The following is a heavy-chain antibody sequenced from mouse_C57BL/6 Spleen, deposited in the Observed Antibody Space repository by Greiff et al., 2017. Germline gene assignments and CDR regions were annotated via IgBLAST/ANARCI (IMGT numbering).Heavy chain of an antibody. CDR1: GYTFTSYW. CDR2: IDPSDSYT. J-gene: IGHJ2*01. D-gene: IGHD3-3*01. Sequence: QVQLQQPGAELVRPGTSVKLSCKASGYTFTSYWMHWVKQRPGQGLEWIGVIDPSDSYTNYNQKFKGKATLTVDTSSSTAYMQLSSLTSEDSAVYYCARSRAGTGYFDYWGQGTTLTVSS. V-gene: IGHV1-59*01. CDR3: ARSRAGTGYFDY.